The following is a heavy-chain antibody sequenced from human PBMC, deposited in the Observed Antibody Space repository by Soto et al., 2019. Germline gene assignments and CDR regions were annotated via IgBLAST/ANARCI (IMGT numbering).Heavy chain of an antibody. CDR2: ISAYIGHT. CDR1: GYTFTSYG. Sequence: QVQLVQSGAEVKKPGASMKVSCKASGYTFTSYGISWLRHAPGQGLEWMGWISAYIGHTDYAQNFQGRVTMTADTSTTTDYMELRSLRSDDTAVYYCARDVGTSGTTEGDWFDPWGQGTLVTVSS. J-gene: IGHJ5*02. V-gene: IGHV1-18*01. CDR3: ARDVGTSGTTEGDWFDP. D-gene: IGHD1-1*01.